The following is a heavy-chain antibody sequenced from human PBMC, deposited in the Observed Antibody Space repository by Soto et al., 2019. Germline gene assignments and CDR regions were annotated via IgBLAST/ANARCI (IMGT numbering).Heavy chain of an antibody. D-gene: IGHD3-10*01. Sequence: PGGSLRLSCAASGFTFSSYGMHWVRQAPGKGLEWVAVIWYDGSNKYYADSVKGRFTISRDNSKNTLYLQMNSLRAEDTAVYYCARSQGVVRGPNGAFDIWGQGTMVTVSS. CDR3: ARSQGVVRGPNGAFDI. V-gene: IGHV3-33*01. CDR2: IWYDGSNK. CDR1: GFTFSSYG. J-gene: IGHJ3*02.